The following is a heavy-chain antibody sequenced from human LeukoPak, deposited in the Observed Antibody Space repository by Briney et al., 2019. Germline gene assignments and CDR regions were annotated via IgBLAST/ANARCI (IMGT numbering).Heavy chain of an antibody. D-gene: IGHD1-26*01. CDR3: TKRVKYGGTWDHFAD. CDR2: IYSGGST. CDR1: GFTVSSNY. V-gene: IGHV3-53*04. J-gene: IGHJ4*02. Sequence: GGSLRLSCAASGFTVSSNYMSWVRQAPGKGLEWVSVIYSGGSTYYADSVKGRFTISRHNSKNTLYLQMNSLRAEDTAVYYCTKRVKYGGTWDHFADWGQGTLVTVSS.